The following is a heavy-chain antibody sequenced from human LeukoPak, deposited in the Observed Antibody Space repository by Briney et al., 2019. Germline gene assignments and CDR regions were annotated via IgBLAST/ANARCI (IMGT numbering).Heavy chain of an antibody. V-gene: IGHV3-66*01. CDR1: GFTVSSNY. Sequence: PGGSLRLSCAASGFTVSSNYMSWVRQAPGKGLEWVSVIYSGGTSYYADSVKGRFSISRDNSKNTLYLQMNSLRAEDTAVYLCAREGNFDSTGHDGWGQGTLVTVCS. J-gene: IGHJ4*02. CDR3: AREGNFDSTGHDG. D-gene: IGHD3-22*01. CDR2: IYSGGTS.